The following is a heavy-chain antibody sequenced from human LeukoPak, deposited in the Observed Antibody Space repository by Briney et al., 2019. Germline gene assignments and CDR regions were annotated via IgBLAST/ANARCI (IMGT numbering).Heavy chain of an antibody. V-gene: IGHV3-53*01. CDR1: GFTVSSNY. CDR2: IYSGGNT. D-gene: IGHD6-13*01. CDR3: ARCDSSSWYGIDY. J-gene: IGHJ4*02. Sequence: GGSLRLSCAASGFTVSSNYMGWVRQAPGKGLEWVSVIYSGGNTYYADSVKGRFTISRDNSRNTMDLQMNSLRAEDTAVYYCARCDSSSWYGIDYWGQGTLATVSS.